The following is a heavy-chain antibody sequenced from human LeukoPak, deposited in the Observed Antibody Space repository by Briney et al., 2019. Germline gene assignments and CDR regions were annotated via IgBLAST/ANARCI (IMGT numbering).Heavy chain of an antibody. V-gene: IGHV3-23*01. J-gene: IGHJ6*03. CDR3: AKHWSYCSTTSCFFNYYYYYMDV. D-gene: IGHD2-2*01. Sequence: GGSLRLSCAASGFTVSSNYMSWVRQSPRKGLEWVSGVSGADGTTYYADSVKGRFTISRDNSKSTLYLQMNNLRAEDTAVYYCAKHWSYCSTTSCFFNYYYYYMDVWGKGTTVTVSS. CDR2: VSGADGTT. CDR1: GFTVSSNY.